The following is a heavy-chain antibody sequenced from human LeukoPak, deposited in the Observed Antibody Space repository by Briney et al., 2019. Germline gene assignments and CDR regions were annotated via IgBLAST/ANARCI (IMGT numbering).Heavy chain of an antibody. CDR2: IKSDGSST. CDR1: GFTFSSYW. CDR3: ARDQGEFYFDY. Sequence: GGSLRPSCAASGFTFSSYWMHWVRQAPGKGLVWVSRIKSDGSSTNYADSVKGRFTISRDNAKNTLYLQMNSLRAEDTAVYYCARDQGEFYFDYWGQGTLVTVSS. D-gene: IGHD3-16*01. V-gene: IGHV3-74*01. J-gene: IGHJ4*02.